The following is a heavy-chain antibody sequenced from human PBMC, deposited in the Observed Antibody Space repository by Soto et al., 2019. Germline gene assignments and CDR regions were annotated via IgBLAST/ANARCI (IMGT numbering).Heavy chain of an antibody. CDR1: GGSVSSGSYY. Sequence: SETLSLTCTVSGGSVSSGSYYWSWIRQPPGKGLEWIGYIYYSGSTNYNPSLKSRVTISVDTSKNQFSLKLSSVTAADTAVYYCARGYYDSSGYYRKYNWFDPWGQGTMVTVYS. V-gene: IGHV4-61*01. CDR2: IYYSGST. CDR3: ARGYYDSSGYYRKYNWFDP. D-gene: IGHD3-22*01. J-gene: IGHJ5*02.